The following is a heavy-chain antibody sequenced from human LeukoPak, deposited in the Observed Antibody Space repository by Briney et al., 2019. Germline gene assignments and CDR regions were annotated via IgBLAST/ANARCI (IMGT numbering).Heavy chain of an antibody. CDR1: GGTFSSYA. D-gene: IGHD2-2*01. V-gene: IGHV1-69*01. J-gene: IGHJ5*02. Sequence: SVKVSCKASGGTFSSYAISWVRQAPGQGLEWMGGIIPIFGTANYAQKFQGRVTITADESTSTAYMELSSLRSEDTAVYYCARSRVVPAANNWFDPWGQGTLVTVSS. CDR3: ARSRVVPAANNWFDP. CDR2: IIPIFGTA.